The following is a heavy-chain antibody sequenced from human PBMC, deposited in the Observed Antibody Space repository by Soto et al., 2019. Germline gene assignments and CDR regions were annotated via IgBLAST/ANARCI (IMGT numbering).Heavy chain of an antibody. D-gene: IGHD1-1*01. CDR2: ISAHNGNT. V-gene: IGHV1-18*01. CDR1: GYTFTTYG. J-gene: IGHJ4*02. Sequence: QVHLVQSGAEVRKPGASVKVSCKGSGYTFTTYGITWVRQAPVQGLEWMGWISAHNGNTNYAQKLQGRVTVTRDTSTSTAYMELRNLRSDDTAVYYCARGRYGDYWGQGALVTVSS. CDR3: ARGRYGDY.